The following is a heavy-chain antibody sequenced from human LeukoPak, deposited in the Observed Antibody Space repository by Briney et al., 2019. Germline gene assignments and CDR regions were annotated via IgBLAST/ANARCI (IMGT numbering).Heavy chain of an antibody. J-gene: IGHJ4*02. D-gene: IGHD2-2*01. CDR1: GFTFSSYK. V-gene: IGHV3-48*03. CDR2: ISTSDTTI. Sequence: GGSLRLSCAASGFTFSSYKMNWVRQAPGKGLEWVSYISTSDTTIYYADSVKGRFTISRDSAKNTLYLQMNRLRAEDTAVYYCARRYCSSTSCLIDYWGQGTLVTVSS. CDR3: ARRYCSSTSCLIDY.